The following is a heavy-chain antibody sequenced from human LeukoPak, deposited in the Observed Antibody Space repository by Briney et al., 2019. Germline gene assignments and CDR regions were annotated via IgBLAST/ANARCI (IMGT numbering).Heavy chain of an antibody. CDR3: ARDPSRGYSYGYDIWFDP. CDR2: IIPIFGTA. D-gene: IGHD5-18*01. V-gene: IGHV1-69*01. Sequence: GASVKVSCKASGGTFSSYAISWVRQAPGQGLEWMGGIIPIFGTANYAQKFQGRVTITGVESTSTAYMELSSLRSEDTAVYYCARDPSRGYSYGYDIWFDPWGQGTLVTVSS. J-gene: IGHJ5*02. CDR1: GGTFSSYA.